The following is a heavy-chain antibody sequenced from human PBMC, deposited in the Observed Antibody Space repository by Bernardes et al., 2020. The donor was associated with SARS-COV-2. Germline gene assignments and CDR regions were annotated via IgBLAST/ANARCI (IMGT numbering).Heavy chain of an antibody. Sequence: ETLSRTCTVSGGSISSYYWTWIRQPPGQGLEWIGEIYYSGSTNYNPSLKSRVTISVDTSKNQFSLKKTSVTTADTAVYYCARGKGGRFKVFDYWGQGTLVTVSS. V-gene: IGHV4-59*01. D-gene: IGHD2-15*01. CDR1: GGSISSYY. CDR2: IYYSGST. J-gene: IGHJ4*02. CDR3: ARGKGGRFKVFDY.